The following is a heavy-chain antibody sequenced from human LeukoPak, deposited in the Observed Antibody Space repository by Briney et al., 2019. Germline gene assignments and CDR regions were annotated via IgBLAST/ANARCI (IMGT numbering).Heavy chain of an antibody. CDR2: ISSSGSTI. Sequence: GSLRLSCAASGFTFSDYYMSWIRQAPGKGLEWVSYISSSGSTIYYADSVKGRFTISRDNAKNSLYLQMNSLRAEDTAVYYCARGSSYEAVAGTRIDPWGQGTLVTVSS. CDR1: GFTFSDYY. V-gene: IGHV3-11*01. J-gene: IGHJ5*02. D-gene: IGHD6-19*01. CDR3: ARGSSYEAVAGTRIDP.